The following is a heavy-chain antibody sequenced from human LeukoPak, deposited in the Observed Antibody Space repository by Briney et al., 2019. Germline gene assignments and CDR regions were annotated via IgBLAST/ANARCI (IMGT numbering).Heavy chain of an antibody. D-gene: IGHD3-10*01. V-gene: IGHV1-46*01. Sequence: ASVKVSCKASGYTFTSYYMHWVRQAPGQGLEWMGIINPSGGSTSYAQKFQGRVTMTRDMSTSTVYMELSSLRSEDTAVYYCARDPVLRYGSGSYFDYWGQGTLVTVSS. J-gene: IGHJ4*02. CDR3: ARDPVLRYGSGSYFDY. CDR1: GYTFTSYY. CDR2: INPSGGST.